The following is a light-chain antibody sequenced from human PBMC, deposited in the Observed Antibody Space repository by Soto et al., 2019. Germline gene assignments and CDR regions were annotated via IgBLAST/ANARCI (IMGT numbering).Light chain of an antibody. J-gene: IGLJ7*01. CDR3: SSYTSSSTAV. CDR2: EVS. V-gene: IGLV2-14*01. CDR1: SSNVGGYNY. Sequence: QSALTQPASVSRSPGQSITISCTGTSSNVGGYNYVSWYQQHPGKAPKLMIYEVSNRPSGVSNRFSGSKSGNTASLTISGLQAEDEADYYCSSYTSSSTAVFGGGTQLTVL.